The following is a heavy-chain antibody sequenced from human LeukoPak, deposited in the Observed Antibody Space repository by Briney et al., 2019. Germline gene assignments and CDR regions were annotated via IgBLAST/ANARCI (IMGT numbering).Heavy chain of an antibody. D-gene: IGHD6-19*01. V-gene: IGHV4-38-2*02. CDR3: ARSLSSAWPQYFDY. J-gene: IGHJ4*02. CDR2: MFHGGTT. Sequence: SETLSLTCTVSGYSISNGYYWGWIRQPPGKGLEWIGSMFHGGTTFYNPSLKSRVTMSLDTSKSQVSLRLSSVTAADTAMYYCARSLSSAWPQYFDYWGQGTLVTVSS. CDR1: GYSISNGYY.